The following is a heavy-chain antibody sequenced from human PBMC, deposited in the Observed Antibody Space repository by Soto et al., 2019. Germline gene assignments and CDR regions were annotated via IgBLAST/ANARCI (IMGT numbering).Heavy chain of an antibody. CDR2: IVVGSGNT. CDR3: AADGGGVDWYDILTGYPGSYYYYYMDV. Sequence: QMQLVQSGPEVKKPGTSVKVSCKASGFTFTSSAMQWVRQARGQRLEWIGWIVVGSGNTNYAQKFQERVTITRDMSTSTAYRELSSLRSEDTAVYYCAADGGGVDWYDILTGYPGSYYYYYMDVWGKGTTVTVSS. D-gene: IGHD3-9*01. CDR1: GFTFTSSA. V-gene: IGHV1-58*02. J-gene: IGHJ6*03.